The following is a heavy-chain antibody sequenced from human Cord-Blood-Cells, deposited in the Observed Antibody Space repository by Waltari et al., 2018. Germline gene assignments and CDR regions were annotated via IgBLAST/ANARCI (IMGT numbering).Heavy chain of an antibody. CDR1: GGSFSGYY. V-gene: IGHV4-34*01. J-gene: IGHJ5*02. D-gene: IGHD2-2*01. CDR2: INHSGST. CDR3: ARGGACSSTSCYNWFDP. Sequence: QVQLQQWGAGLLKPSETLSLTCAVYGGSFSGYYWSWIRQPPGKGLEWIGEINHSGSTNHNPSLKRRVTISVDTSKNQFALKLSSVTAADTAVYYCARGGACSSTSCYNWFDPWGQGTLVTVSS.